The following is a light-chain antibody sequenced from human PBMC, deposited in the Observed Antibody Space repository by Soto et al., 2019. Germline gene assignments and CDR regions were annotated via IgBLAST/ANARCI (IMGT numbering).Light chain of an antibody. V-gene: IGKV3-20*01. J-gene: IGKJ3*01. CDR2: GAS. Sequence: EIVLTQSPGALSLSPGQRATLSCRAGQSVSSNSLAWYQQKPGQAPRLLIYGASNRAIGISDRFSGSRSGTDFTLTISRLEPEDSALYYCHQYGASPFTFGPGTKVEI. CDR3: HQYGASPFT. CDR1: QSVSSNS.